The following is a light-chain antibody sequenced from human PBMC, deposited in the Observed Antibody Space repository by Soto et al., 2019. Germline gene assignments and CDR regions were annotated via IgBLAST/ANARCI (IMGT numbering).Light chain of an antibody. CDR2: GAS. V-gene: IGKV3-20*01. J-gene: IGKJ5*01. CDR3: QQYGSSPIT. CDR1: QSVSSSY. Sequence: EIVLTQSPGTLSLSPGERATLSCRASQSVSSSYLAWYQQKPGQAPRLLIYGASSRATGIPDRFSGSGSGTDFTLTTSRLESEDFAVYYCQQYGSSPITFGLGTRLEIK.